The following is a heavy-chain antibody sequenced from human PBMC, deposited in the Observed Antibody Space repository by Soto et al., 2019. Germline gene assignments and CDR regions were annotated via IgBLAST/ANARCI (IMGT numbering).Heavy chain of an antibody. J-gene: IGHJ4*02. CDR3: AGGAAADYCDY. Sequence: QVQLQESGPGLVSASETLSLTCTVSSGSISTYYWSWIRQPAGKGLEWIGRIYTSGSTLYNPSLKSRVTMAVDTSKNQFSLKLTSVTAADTAVYYCAGGAAADYCDYWGQGTLVTVSS. CDR1: SGSISTYY. D-gene: IGHD6-13*01. V-gene: IGHV4-4*07. CDR2: IYTSGST.